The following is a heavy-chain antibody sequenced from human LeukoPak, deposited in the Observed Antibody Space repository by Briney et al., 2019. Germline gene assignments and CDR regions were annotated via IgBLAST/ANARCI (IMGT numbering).Heavy chain of an antibody. CDR2: INQGGSEK. V-gene: IGHV3-7*01. Sequence: GGSLRLSCSAPGFTFSSYGMNWVRQAPGKGLEWVANINQGGSEKYYVDSVKGRFTISRDNAKNSLYLEMNSLRAEDTAVYYCLRENHDSGWSFDYWGQGTLVTVSS. CDR1: GFTFSSYG. J-gene: IGHJ4*02. CDR3: LRENHDSGWSFDY. D-gene: IGHD3-22*01.